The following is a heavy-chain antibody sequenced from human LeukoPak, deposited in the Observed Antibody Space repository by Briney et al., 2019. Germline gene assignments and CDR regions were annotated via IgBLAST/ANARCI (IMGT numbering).Heavy chain of an antibody. CDR1: GGSISSGGYY. CDR3: ARGRGLYSSSSYWFDP. Sequence: SETLSLTCTVSGGSISSGGYYWSWIRQHPGKGLEWIGYIYYSGSTYYSPSLKSRVTISVDTSKNQFSLKLSSVTAADTAVYYCARGRGLYSSSSYWFDPWGQGTLVTVSS. D-gene: IGHD6-6*01. CDR2: IYYSGST. J-gene: IGHJ5*02. V-gene: IGHV4-31*03.